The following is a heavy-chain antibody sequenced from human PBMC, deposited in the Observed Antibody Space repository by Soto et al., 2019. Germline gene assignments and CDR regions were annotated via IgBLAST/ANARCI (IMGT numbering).Heavy chain of an antibody. CDR3: ARGNEQQLVDY. D-gene: IGHD6-13*01. Sequence: QVQLQQWGAGLLKPSETLSLTCAVYGGSFSVYYWSWIRQPPGKGLEWIGEINHSGSTNYNPSLKSRVTISVDTSKNQFSLKLSSLTAADTAVYYCARGNEQQLVDYWGQGTLVTVSS. J-gene: IGHJ4*02. CDR2: INHSGST. V-gene: IGHV4-34*01. CDR1: GGSFSVYY.